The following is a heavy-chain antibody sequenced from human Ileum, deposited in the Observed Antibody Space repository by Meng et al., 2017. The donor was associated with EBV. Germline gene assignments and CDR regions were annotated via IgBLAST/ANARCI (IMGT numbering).Heavy chain of an antibody. J-gene: IGHJ4*02. CDR2: INHSGST. CDR3: ARGNKVSDRGFDY. Sequence: QVWLQQWGAGLLQPSETLSLTCAVYGGSFSGYYWSWIRQPPGKGLEWIGEINHSGSTNYNPSLKNRVTISVDTSKNQFSLKLSSVTAADTAVYYCARGNKVSDRGFDYWGQGTLVTVSS. D-gene: IGHD3-10*01. CDR1: GGSFSGYY. V-gene: IGHV4-34*01.